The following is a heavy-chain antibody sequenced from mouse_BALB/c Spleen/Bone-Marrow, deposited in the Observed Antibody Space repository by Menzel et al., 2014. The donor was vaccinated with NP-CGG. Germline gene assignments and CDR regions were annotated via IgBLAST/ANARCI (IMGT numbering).Heavy chain of an antibody. CDR1: GFTFSSYA. V-gene: IGHV5-9-4*01. CDR2: ISSGGSYT. D-gene: IGHD2-10*02. Sequence: EVQGVESGGGLVKPGGSLKLSCAASGFTFSSYAMSWVRQSPEKRLEWVAEISSGGSYTYYPDTVTGRFTISRDNAKNTLYLKMSSLRSEDTAMYYCARDRYGNYPLFAYWGQGTLVTVSA. CDR3: ARDRYGNYPLFAY. J-gene: IGHJ3*01.